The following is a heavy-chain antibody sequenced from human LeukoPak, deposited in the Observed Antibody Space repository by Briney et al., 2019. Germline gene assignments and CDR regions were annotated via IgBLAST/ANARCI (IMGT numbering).Heavy chain of an antibody. V-gene: IGHV3-7*03. CDR2: IKQDGTEK. CDR1: GFTFSSSW. Sequence: GGSLRLSCVASGFTFSSSWMSWVRRAPGKGLEWVANIKQDGTEKYYVDSVKGRFTISGDNAKNSLYLQMNSLTAEDTAVYYCARLSSPLWPTFDYWGPGTLVTVSS. CDR3: ARLSSPLWPTFDY. J-gene: IGHJ4*02. D-gene: IGHD6-13*01.